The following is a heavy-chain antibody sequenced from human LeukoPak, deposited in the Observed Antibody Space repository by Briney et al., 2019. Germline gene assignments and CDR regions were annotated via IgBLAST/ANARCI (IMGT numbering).Heavy chain of an antibody. V-gene: IGHV4-59*01. CDR1: GGSISSYY. CDR3: ARDIERAGYYYGSGSFHWFDP. J-gene: IGHJ5*02. D-gene: IGHD3-10*01. Sequence: PSETLSLTCTVSGGSISSYYWSWIRQAPGKGLEWIGYIYYSGSTNYNPSLKSRVTISVDTSKNQFSLKLSSVTAADTAVYYCARDIERAGYYYGSGSFHWFDPWGQGTLVTVSS. CDR2: IYYSGST.